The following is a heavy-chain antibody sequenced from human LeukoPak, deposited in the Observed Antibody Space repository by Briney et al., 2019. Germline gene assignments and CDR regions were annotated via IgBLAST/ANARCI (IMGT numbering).Heavy chain of an antibody. J-gene: IGHJ4*02. CDR3: ARVKGSVTYYSFDY. Sequence: SETLSLTCTVSGGSISSSSYYWGWVRQPPGKGLEWIGSIYYSGSTYYNPSLKSRVTISVDTSKNQFSLKLSSVTAADTAVYYCARVKGSVTYYSFDYWGQGTLVTVSS. D-gene: IGHD3-10*01. V-gene: IGHV4-39*01. CDR1: GGSISSSSYY. CDR2: IYYSGST.